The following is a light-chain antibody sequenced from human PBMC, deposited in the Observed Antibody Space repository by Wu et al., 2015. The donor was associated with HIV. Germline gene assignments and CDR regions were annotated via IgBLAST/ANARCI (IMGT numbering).Light chain of an antibody. CDR2: AAS. J-gene: IGKJ1*01. CDR1: QNIDTF. Sequence: DIQMTQSPSSLSASIGDRVTITCRTSQNIDTFLNWYQHKPGEAPKLLIYAASNLQSGVPSRFSGSGSGTDFTLTISSLQPEDFATYYCQQSYSTSWTFGQGTKVEIK. V-gene: IGKV1-39*01. CDR3: QQSYSTSWT.